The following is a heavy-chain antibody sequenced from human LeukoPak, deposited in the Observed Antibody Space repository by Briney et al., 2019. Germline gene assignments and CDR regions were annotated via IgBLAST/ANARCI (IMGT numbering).Heavy chain of an antibody. V-gene: IGHV1-46*01. CDR2: INPSGGST. D-gene: IGHD6-13*01. CDR1: GYTFTSYY. CDR3: ARGRVEQQLVRLLHWFDP. Sequence: ASVTVSCKASGYTFTSYYMHWVRQAPGQGLEWMGIINPSGGSTSYAQKFQGRVTMTRDTSTSTVYMELSSLRSEDTAVYYCARGRVEQQLVRLLHWFDPWGQGTLVTVSS. J-gene: IGHJ5*02.